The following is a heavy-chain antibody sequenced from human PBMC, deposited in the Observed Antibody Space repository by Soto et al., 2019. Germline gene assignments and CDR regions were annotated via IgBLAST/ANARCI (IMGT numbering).Heavy chain of an antibody. CDR1: GFTFTRYS. CDR2: ISSTTNYI. CDR3: ARESEDLTSNFDY. Sequence: LRLSCAASGFTFTRYSMNWVRQAPGKGLEWVSSISSTTNYIYYGDSMKGRFTISRDNGKNSLYLEIHSLRAEDTAVYYCARESEDLTSNFDYWGQGTLVTVSS. J-gene: IGHJ4*02. V-gene: IGHV3-21*06.